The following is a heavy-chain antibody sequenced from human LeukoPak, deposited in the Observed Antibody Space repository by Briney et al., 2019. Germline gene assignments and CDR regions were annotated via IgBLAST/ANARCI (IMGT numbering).Heavy chain of an antibody. V-gene: IGHV4-30-4*01. Sequence: SRTLSLTCTVSGGSISSGDYYWSWIRQPPGKGLEWIGYIYYSGSTYYNPSLKSRVTISVDTSKNQFSLKLSSVTAADTAVYYCARAGGSRGVILDYWGQGTLVTVSS. CDR1: GGSISSGDYY. CDR2: IYYSGST. CDR3: ARAGGSRGVILDY. D-gene: IGHD3-10*01. J-gene: IGHJ4*02.